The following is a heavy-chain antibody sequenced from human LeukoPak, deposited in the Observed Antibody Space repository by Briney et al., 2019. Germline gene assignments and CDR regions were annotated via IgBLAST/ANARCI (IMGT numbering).Heavy chain of an antibody. J-gene: IGHJ4*02. CDR2: IIGSGNSI. V-gene: IGHV3-23*01. CDR1: GFTFGTYA. CDR3: AKHGDNVWGSFRFGLDY. Sequence: GGSLRLSCAASGFTFGTYAMSWVRQAPGKGLEWVSLIIGSGNSIHYADSVKGRFTISRDNFKNTMFLQLNSLRPEDTAVYYCAKHGDNVWGSFRFGLDYWGQGTLVTVSS. D-gene: IGHD3-16*02.